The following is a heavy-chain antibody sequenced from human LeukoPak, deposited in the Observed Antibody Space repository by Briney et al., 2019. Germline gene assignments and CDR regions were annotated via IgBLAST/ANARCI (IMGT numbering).Heavy chain of an antibody. CDR3: ARESKYGDYTNWFDP. D-gene: IGHD4-17*01. J-gene: IGHJ5*02. CDR1: GFTFSSYG. Sequence: GGSLRLSCAASGFTFSSYGMHWVRQAPGKGLEWVAVIWYDGSNKYYADSVKGRFTISRDNSEDTLYLQMNSLRAEDTAVYYCARESKYGDYTNWFDPWGQGTLVTVSS. V-gene: IGHV3-33*01. CDR2: IWYDGSNK.